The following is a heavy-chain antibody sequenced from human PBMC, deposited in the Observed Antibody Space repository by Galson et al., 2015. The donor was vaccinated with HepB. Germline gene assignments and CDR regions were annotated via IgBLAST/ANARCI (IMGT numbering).Heavy chain of an antibody. CDR1: GFTFSSYA. CDR3: ARDYPRVGFGELLPGGNWFDP. CDR2: ISYDGSNK. Sequence: SLRLSCAVSGFTFSSYAMHWVRQAPGKGLEWVAVISYDGSNKYYADSVKGRFTISRDNSKNTLYLQMNSLRAEDTAVYYCARDYPRVGFGELLPGGNWFDPWGQGTLVTVSS. D-gene: IGHD3-10*01. V-gene: IGHV3-30-3*01. J-gene: IGHJ5*02.